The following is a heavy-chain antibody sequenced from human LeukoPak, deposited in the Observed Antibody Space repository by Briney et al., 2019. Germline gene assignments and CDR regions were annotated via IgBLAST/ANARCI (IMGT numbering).Heavy chain of an antibody. D-gene: IGHD5-12*01. Sequence: GSLRLSFAAPGFPFSSYEKKWVRQPPGKGLGWVGKILYFVSTYYNPSLNSRVTISVDTSKNQFSLKLSSVTAADTAVYYCASVLVGDSNYSGYDYGAYFDYWGQGTLVTVSS. J-gene: IGHJ4*02. CDR1: GFPFSSYE. V-gene: IGHV4-34*12. CDR3: ASVLVGDSNYSGYDYGAYFDY. CDR2: ILYFVST.